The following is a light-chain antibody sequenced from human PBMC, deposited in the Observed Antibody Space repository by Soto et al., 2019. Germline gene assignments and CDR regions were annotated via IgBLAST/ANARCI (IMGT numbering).Light chain of an antibody. Sequence: DSQMTQSPSTLSASVGDRVTITCRASQSISSGLAWYQQKPGKAPKLLIYDASSLESGVPSRFSGSGSGTEFTLTISSLXPDDFATYYCQQYNSYSPWTFGQGTKVEIK. CDR3: QQYNSYSPWT. CDR1: QSISSG. J-gene: IGKJ1*01. CDR2: DAS. V-gene: IGKV1-5*01.